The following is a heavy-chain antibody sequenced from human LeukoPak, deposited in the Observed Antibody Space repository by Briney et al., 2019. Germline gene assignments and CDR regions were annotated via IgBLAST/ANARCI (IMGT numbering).Heavy chain of an antibody. CDR1: GFTFDDYG. CDR2: ISGSGGST. Sequence: GGSLRLSCAASGFTFDDYGMSWVRRAPGKGREWGSNISGSGGSTYYADSVKGRFTISRDNSKNTLYLQMTSLRAEDTAVYYCASPTVYSSSWYYFDYWGQGTLVTVSS. D-gene: IGHD6-13*01. J-gene: IGHJ4*02. V-gene: IGHV3-23*01. CDR3: ASPTVYSSSWYYFDY.